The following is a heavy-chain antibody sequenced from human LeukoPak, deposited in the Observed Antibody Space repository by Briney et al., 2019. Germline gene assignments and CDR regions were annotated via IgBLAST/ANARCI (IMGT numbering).Heavy chain of an antibody. Sequence: GGSLRLSCAASGFTFSSYSMNWVRQAPGKGLEWVSSMSRSSSHIYYVDSVKGRFTISRDNAKNSLYLQMNSLRAEDTAVYYCASDILTGPYYYYGIDVWGQGTTVTVSS. CDR3: ASDILTGPYYYYGIDV. CDR2: MSRSSSHI. V-gene: IGHV3-21*01. J-gene: IGHJ6*02. D-gene: IGHD3-9*01. CDR1: GFTFSSYS.